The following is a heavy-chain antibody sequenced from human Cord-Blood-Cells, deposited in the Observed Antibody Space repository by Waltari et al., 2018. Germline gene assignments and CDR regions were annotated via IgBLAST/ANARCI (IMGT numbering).Heavy chain of an antibody. CDR3: ATEQRYCSSTSCYGWFDP. Sequence: QVQLVQSGAEVKKPGASVKVSCKVSGYTLTELPMHWVRQAPGKGLEWMGGFDPEDGETIYAQKFQGRVTMTEDTSTDTAYMELSSLRSEDTAVYYCATEQRYCSSTSCYGWFDPWGQGTLVTVSS. CDR2: FDPEDGET. D-gene: IGHD2-2*01. V-gene: IGHV1-24*01. J-gene: IGHJ5*02. CDR1: GYTLTELP.